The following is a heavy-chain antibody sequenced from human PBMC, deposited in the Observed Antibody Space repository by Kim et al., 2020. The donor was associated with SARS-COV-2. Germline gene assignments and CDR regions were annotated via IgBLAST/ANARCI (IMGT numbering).Heavy chain of an antibody. V-gene: IGHV4-39*01. CDR3: AGVGDFWSGYFPR. CDR2: IYYSGST. CDR1: GGPISSSSYY. D-gene: IGHD3-3*01. J-gene: IGHJ4*02. Sequence: SETLSLTCTVSGGPISSSSYYWGWIRQPPGKGLVWIGSIYYSGSTYYNPSLKSRVTISVDTSKNQFSLKLSSVTAADTAVYYCAGVGDFWSGYFPRWGQGTLVTVSS.